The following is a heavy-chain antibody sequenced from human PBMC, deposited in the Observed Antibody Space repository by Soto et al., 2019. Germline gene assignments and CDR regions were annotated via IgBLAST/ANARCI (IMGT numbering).Heavy chain of an antibody. J-gene: IGHJ6*02. V-gene: IGHV3-30*18. CDR3: AKSGSPKTYYYGMDV. CDR2: ISYDGSNK. Sequence: GGSLRLSCAASGFTFSSYGMHWVRQAPGKGLEWVAVISYDGSNKYYADSVKGRFTISRDNSKNTLYLQMNSLRAEDTAVYYCAKSGSPKTYYYGMDVWGQGTTVTVSS. D-gene: IGHD3-10*01. CDR1: GFTFSSYG.